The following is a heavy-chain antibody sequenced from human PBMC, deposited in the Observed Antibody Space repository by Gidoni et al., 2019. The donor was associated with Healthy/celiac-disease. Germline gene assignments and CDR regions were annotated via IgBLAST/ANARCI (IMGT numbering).Heavy chain of an antibody. V-gene: IGHV3-33*01. CDR1: GFTFSSYG. CDR2: IWYDGSNK. D-gene: IGHD2-2*01. CDR3: ARVRMYCSSTSCYALLFAMDV. Sequence: QVQLVESGGGVVQPGRSLRLSCAASGFTFSSYGMHWVRQAPGKGLEWVAVIWYDGSNKYYADSVKGRFTISRDNSKNTLYLQMNSLRAEDTAVYYCARVRMYCSSTSCYALLFAMDVWVKGTTVTVSS. J-gene: IGHJ6*03.